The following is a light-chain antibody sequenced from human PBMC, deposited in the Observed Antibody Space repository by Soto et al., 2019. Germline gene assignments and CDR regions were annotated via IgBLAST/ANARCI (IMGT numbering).Light chain of an antibody. V-gene: IGKV3-20*01. Sequence: EIVLTQSPGTLSLSPGERATLSCRASQSVSSNYLAWYQQKLGQAPRLFIYGASSRATGIPDRFSGSGSGTDFTLTISRLEPEDFAVYYCQQYGSSQSFGQGTKVEIK. CDR1: QSVSSNY. CDR3: QQYGSSQS. J-gene: IGKJ1*01. CDR2: GAS.